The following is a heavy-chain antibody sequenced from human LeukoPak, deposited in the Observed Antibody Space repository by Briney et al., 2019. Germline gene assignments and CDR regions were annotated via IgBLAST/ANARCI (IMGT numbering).Heavy chain of an antibody. CDR2: IYYSGNT. D-gene: IGHD2-2*01. Sequence: SETLSLTCTVSGGSISFYYWSWIRQPPGKGLEYIGYIYYSGNTNYNPSLKSRVTISVDTSKNQFSLKLSSVTAADTAVYYCARGGPRGIVVVPAAYFDYWGQGTLVTVSS. CDR1: GGSISFYY. J-gene: IGHJ4*02. CDR3: ARGGPRGIVVVPAAYFDY. V-gene: IGHV4-59*12.